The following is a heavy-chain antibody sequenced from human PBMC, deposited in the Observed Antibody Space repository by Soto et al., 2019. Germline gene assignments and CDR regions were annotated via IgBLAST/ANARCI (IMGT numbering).Heavy chain of an antibody. D-gene: IGHD3-3*01. V-gene: IGHV1-46*03. CDR1: GYTFTGYY. J-gene: IGHJ5*02. CDR3: ARAVRDDFWSGYYTFWFDP. Sequence: ASVKVSCKASGYTFTGYYMHWVRQAPGQGLEWMGIINPSGGSTSYAQKFQGRVTMTRDTSTSTVYMELSSLRSEDTAVYYCARAVRDDFWSGYYTFWFDPWGQGTLVTVSS. CDR2: INPSGGST.